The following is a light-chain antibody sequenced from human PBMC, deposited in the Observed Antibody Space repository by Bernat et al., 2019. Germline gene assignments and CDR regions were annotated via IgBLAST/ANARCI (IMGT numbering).Light chain of an antibody. CDR3: SSYAGDNIVV. CDR1: SSDVGGYNY. Sequence: QSALTQPPSAAGSPGQSVTISCTGTSSDVGGYNYVSWYQQHPGKAPKLMIYAVSERPSGVPDRFSGAKSGNTASLTVSGLQAEDEADYYCSSYAGDNIVVIGGGTKLTVL. CDR2: AVS. J-gene: IGLJ3*02. V-gene: IGLV2-8*01.